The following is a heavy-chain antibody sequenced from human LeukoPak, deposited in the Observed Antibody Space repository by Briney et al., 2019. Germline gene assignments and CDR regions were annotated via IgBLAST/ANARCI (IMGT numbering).Heavy chain of an antibody. CDR2: ISYDGSNK. D-gene: IGHD6-13*01. V-gene: IGHV3-30*18. CDR3: AKDWYSSSWYWFDP. J-gene: IGHJ5*02. CDR1: GFTFSSYG. Sequence: GGSLRLSCAASGFTFSSYGMHWVRQAPGKVLEWVAVISYDGSNKYYADSVKGRFTISRDNSKNTLYLQMNSLRAEDTAVYYCAKDWYSSSWYWFDPWGQGTLVTVSS.